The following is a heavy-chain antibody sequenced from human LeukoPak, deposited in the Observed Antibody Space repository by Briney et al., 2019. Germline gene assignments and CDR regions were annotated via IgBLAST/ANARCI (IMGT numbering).Heavy chain of an antibody. V-gene: IGHV5-51*01. Sequence: GESLQISCEGSGFIFTNSWIVWVRQMPGKGLEWMGIINPDDSDTKYSPSFQGQVTISADKSISTAYLQWSSLKASDTAIYYCARSGYYYMDVWGKGTTVTVSS. CDR1: GFIFTNSW. J-gene: IGHJ6*03. CDR3: ARSGYYYMDV. D-gene: IGHD3-10*01. CDR2: INPDDSDT.